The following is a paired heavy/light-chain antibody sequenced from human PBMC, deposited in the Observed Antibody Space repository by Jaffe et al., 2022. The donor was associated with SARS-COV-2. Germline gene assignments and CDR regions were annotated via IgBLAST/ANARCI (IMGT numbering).Heavy chain of an antibody. J-gene: IGHJ4*02. CDR2: INPETGTT. CDR3: ARDRLPGYFDH. V-gene: IGHV1-46*01. CDR1: GYRFTTHD. Sequence: QVVLVQSGAEVKRPGTSVKISCKPSGYRFTTHDIHWVRQVPGQGLEWVAIINPETGTTEYAQDVQGRVTVTSDTSAATVFLEVRRLRSDDTAVFYCARDRLPGYFDHWGQGTPVIVSS.
Light chain of an antibody. CDR2: DAS. V-gene: IGKV3-20*01. J-gene: IGKJ1*01. Sequence: ETVLTQSPGTLSLSAGDRATLSCRASQSVNKNFVAWYRQKPGQTPRLLIYDASNRATGIPDRFSGSASGTDFTLTIARLEPEDSAVYYCQQYGNSPQWTFGQGTRVEIK. CDR3: QQYGNSPQWT. CDR1: QSVNKNF.